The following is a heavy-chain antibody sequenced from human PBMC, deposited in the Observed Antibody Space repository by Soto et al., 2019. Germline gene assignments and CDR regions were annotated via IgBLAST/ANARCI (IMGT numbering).Heavy chain of an antibody. D-gene: IGHD5-12*01. CDR3: ASNVEMATIDAFDI. V-gene: IGHV5-10-1*01. J-gene: IGHJ3*02. CDR1: GYSFSHHW. CDR2: IDPSDSYT. Sequence: PRGSLKISCKGSGYSFSHHWINWGRQMPGKGLEWMGRIDPSDSYTNYSPSFQGHVTISADKSISTAYLQWSSLKASDTAMYYCASNVEMATIDAFDIWGQGTMITVSS.